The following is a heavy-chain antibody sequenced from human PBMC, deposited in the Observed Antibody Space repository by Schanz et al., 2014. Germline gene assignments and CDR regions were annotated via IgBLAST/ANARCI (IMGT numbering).Heavy chain of an antibody. D-gene: IGHD6-13*01. CDR2: VIPMLGIT. Sequence: QVQLVQSGAEMKKPGSSVRVSCKASGGPLSRYPINWGRQAPGQGLEWMGGVIPMLGITNYAERFQGRVTITADTSTAYMELSSLRSDDTALYYCARDRQNIASPATGFNSWGQGTLVTVSS. J-gene: IGHJ4*02. V-gene: IGHV1-69*04. CDR1: GGPLSRYP. CDR3: ARDRQNIASPATGFNS.